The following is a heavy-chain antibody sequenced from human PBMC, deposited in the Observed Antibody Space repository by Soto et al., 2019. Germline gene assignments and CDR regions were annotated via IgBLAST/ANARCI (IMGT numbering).Heavy chain of an antibody. V-gene: IGHV4-39*01. D-gene: IGHD6-13*01. J-gene: IGHJ5*02. CDR1: GGSISSSSNY. CDR3: ARHQSHSSSYVDP. CDR2: IYYSGST. Sequence: SETLSLTCAVSGGSISSSSNYWGWIRQPPGKGLEWIGSIYYSGSTYYNPSLKSRVTISVDTSKNQFSLKLSSVTAADTAVYYCARHQSHSSSYVDPWGQGTLVTVSS.